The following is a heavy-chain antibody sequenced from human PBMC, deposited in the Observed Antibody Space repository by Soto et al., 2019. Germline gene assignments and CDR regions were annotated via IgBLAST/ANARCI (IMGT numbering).Heavy chain of an antibody. D-gene: IGHD4-17*01. CDR2: ISYDGSNK. V-gene: IGHV3-30*18. J-gene: IGHJ6*02. CDR3: AKGGGGDYSHLVYSYGMDV. Sequence: QVQLVESGGGVVQPGRSLRLSCAASGFTFSSYGMHWVRQAPGKGLEWVAVISYDGSNKYYADSVKGRFTISRDNSKNTLYLQMNSLRAEDTAVYYWAKGGGGDYSHLVYSYGMDVWGQGSTVTVS. CDR1: GFTFSSYG.